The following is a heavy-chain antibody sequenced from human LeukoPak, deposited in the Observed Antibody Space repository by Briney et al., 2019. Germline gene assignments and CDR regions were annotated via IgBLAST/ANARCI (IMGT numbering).Heavy chain of an antibody. D-gene: IGHD2-2*01. V-gene: IGHV4-39*01. Sequence: SETLSLTCTVSGGSISSSSYYWGWIRQPPGKGLEWIGSIYYSGSTNYNPSLKSRVTISVDTSKNQFSLKLSSVTAADTAVYYCARRYCSSTSCYYYFDYWGQGTLVTVSS. CDR2: IYYSGST. CDR1: GGSISSSSYY. CDR3: ARRYCSSTSCYYYFDY. J-gene: IGHJ4*02.